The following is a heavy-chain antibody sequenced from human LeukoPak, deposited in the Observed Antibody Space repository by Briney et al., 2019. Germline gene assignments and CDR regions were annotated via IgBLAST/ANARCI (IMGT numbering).Heavy chain of an antibody. CDR3: IKDMGFDLLKDAFHI. Sequence: PGRSLRLSCVGSGFSLDDYVMHWVRHVPGKGLEWVSSISWDSGSQAYADSVKGRFTISRDNAKNSLFLQMNSLRPEDTAFYYCIKDMGFDLLKDAFHIWGQGTLVTVSS. CDR2: ISWDSGSQ. CDR1: GFSLDDYV. D-gene: IGHD3-9*01. V-gene: IGHV3-9*01. J-gene: IGHJ3*02.